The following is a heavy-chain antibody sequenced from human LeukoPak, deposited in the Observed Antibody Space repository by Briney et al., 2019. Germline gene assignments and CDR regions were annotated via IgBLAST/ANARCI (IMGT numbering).Heavy chain of an antibody. Sequence: PSQTLSLTCAVSGGSISSGGYSWSWLPQPPGQGLEWIVYIYHSGSTYYNPSLKSRVTISVYRSKNQFSLKLSSVTAAATAVYYCARGRQELSGSFAFGGWGQGTMVTAS. CDR1: GGSISSGGYS. CDR3: ARGRQELSGSFAFGG. J-gene: IGHJ3*01. V-gene: IGHV4-30-2*01. CDR2: IYHSGST. D-gene: IGHD3-16*02.